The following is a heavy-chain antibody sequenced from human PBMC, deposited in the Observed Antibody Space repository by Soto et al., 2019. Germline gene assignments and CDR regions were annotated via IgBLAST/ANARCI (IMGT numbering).Heavy chain of an antibody. V-gene: IGHV3-21*01. CDR1: GFTFTRYS. CDR2: ISSTTNYI. CDR3: ARESEDLTSNFDY. Sequence: EVQLVESGGGLVKPGGSLRLSCAASGFTFTRYSMNWVRQAPGKGLEWVSSISSTTNYIYYADSMKGRFTVSRANAKNSVYLDMNSLSAEDTALYYCARESEDLTSNFDYWGQGTLVSVSS. J-gene: IGHJ4*02.